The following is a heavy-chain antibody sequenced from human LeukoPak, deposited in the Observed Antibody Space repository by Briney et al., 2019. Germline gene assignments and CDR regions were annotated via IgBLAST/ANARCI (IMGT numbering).Heavy chain of an antibody. CDR3: AKDVAPDSGWDLEY. CDR1: GLTFSSYS. CDR2: IYNSGAKI. J-gene: IGHJ4*02. Sequence: GGSLRLSCAVSGLTFSSYSMTGVRQGPGKGLEWVSSIYNSGAKIFYADSVKGRFTISRDNSKNMLYLQMNSLRVEDTAVYYCAKDVAPDSGWDLEYWGQGTLVTASS. V-gene: IGHV3-23*01. D-gene: IGHD6-19*01.